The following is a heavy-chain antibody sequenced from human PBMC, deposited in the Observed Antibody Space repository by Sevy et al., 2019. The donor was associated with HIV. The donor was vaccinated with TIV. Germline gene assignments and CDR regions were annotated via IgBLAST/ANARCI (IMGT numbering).Heavy chain of an antibody. CDR3: ARGRNNYRS. J-gene: IGHJ5*02. Sequence: GGLRLSCVASGFTFSNYWMSWVRQAPGKGLEWVANVKEDGSEKYYVESVKGRFTISRDNAKNSLYLQMNSLRAEDTAVYYCARGRNNYRSWGQGTLVTVSS. CDR2: VKEDGSEK. CDR1: GFTFSNYW. D-gene: IGHD3-10*01. V-gene: IGHV3-7*01.